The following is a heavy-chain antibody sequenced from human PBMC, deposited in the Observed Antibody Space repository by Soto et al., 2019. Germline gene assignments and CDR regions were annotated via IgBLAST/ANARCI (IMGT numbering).Heavy chain of an antibody. J-gene: IGHJ4*02. CDR2: IYSGGST. CDR3: ARGFKWLDY. V-gene: IGHV3-53*01. CDR1: GFAVSSNY. Sequence: RGSLRLSCAASGFAVSSNYMTWVRQAPGKGLEWVSLIYSGGSTYYADSVKGRFTISRDNSRDTLYLQMSSLRAEDTAVYYCARGFKWLDYWGQGTLVTVSS. D-gene: IGHD5-12*01.